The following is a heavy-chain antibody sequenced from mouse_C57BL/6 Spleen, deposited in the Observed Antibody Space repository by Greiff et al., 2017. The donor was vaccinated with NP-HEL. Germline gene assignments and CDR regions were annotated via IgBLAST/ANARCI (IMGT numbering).Heavy chain of an antibody. CDR1: GYTFTDYN. CDR3: ARRWLLRGFFFAY. J-gene: IGHJ3*01. D-gene: IGHD2-3*01. CDR2: INPNNGGT. V-gene: IGHV1-18*01. Sequence: EVQLQESGPELVKPGASVKIPCKASGYTFTDYNMDWVKQSHGKSLEWIGDINPNNGGTIYNQKFKGKATLTVDKSSSTAYMELRSLTSEDTAVYYCARRWLLRGFFFAYWGQGTLVTVSA.